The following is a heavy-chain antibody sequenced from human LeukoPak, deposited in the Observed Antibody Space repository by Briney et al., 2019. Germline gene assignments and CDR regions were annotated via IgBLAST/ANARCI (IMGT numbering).Heavy chain of an antibody. CDR2: INHSGST. V-gene: IGHV4-34*01. Sequence: KPSETLSLTCAVYGGSFSGYYWSWIRQPPGKGLEWIGEINHSGSTNYNPSLKSRVTISVDTSKNQFSLKLSSVTAADTAVYYCARHPRSYRRGVGAYDYWGQGTLVTVSS. J-gene: IGHJ4*02. D-gene: IGHD1-26*01. CDR1: GGSFSGYY. CDR3: ARHPRSYRRGVGAYDY.